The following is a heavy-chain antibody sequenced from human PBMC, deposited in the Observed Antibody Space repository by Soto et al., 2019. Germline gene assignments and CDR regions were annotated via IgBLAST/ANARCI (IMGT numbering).Heavy chain of an antibody. J-gene: IGHJ4*02. D-gene: IGHD5-12*01. Sequence: QVQLVQSGAEVKKPGSSVKVSCKASGGTFSSYAISWVRQAPGQGLEWMGGIIPIFGTANYAQKFQGRVTITADKYTSTAYMELRSLRSEDTAVYYCARAGVEMATSYYFDYWGQGTLVTVSS. V-gene: IGHV1-69*06. CDR1: GGTFSSYA. CDR2: IIPIFGTA. CDR3: ARAGVEMATSYYFDY.